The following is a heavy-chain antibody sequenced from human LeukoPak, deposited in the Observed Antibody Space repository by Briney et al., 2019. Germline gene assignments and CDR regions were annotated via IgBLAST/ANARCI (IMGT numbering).Heavy chain of an antibody. D-gene: IGHD4-17*01. CDR2: IYSGGTT. V-gene: IGHV3-66*01. Sequence: PGGSLRLSCAASGFTFSSYSMNCVRQAPGKGLEWVSVIYSGGTTYYADSVKGRFTISRDNSKNTLYLQMNSLRAEDTAVYYCARVVDHDYGDYYLDYWGQGTLVTVSS. J-gene: IGHJ4*02. CDR3: ARVVDHDYGDYYLDY. CDR1: GFTFSSYS.